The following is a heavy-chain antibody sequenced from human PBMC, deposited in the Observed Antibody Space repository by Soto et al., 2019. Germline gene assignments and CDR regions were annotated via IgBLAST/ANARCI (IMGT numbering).Heavy chain of an antibody. CDR2: IKQDGSEK. J-gene: IGHJ4*02. V-gene: IGHV3-7*01. CDR1: GFTFSSYW. CDR3: ASLASEQQLVLGAFDY. D-gene: IGHD6-13*01. Sequence: GGSLRLSCAASGFTFSSYWMSWVRQAPGKGLEWVANIKQDGSEKYYVDSVKGRFTISRDNAKNSLYLQMNSLRAEDTAVYYCASLASEQQLVLGAFDYWGQGTLVTVSS.